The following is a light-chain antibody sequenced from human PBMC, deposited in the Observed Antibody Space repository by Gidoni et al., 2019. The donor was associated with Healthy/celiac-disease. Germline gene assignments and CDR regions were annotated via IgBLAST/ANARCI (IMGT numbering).Light chain of an antibody. CDR1: SLRSYY. CDR3: NSRDSSGNHLRV. Sequence: SSELTQDPAVSVAFAQTVRITCQGDSLRSYYASWYQQKPGQAPVLVIYGKNNRPSGIPDRFSGSSSGNTASLTITGAQAEDEADYYCNSRDSSGNHLRVFGGGTKLTVL. CDR2: GKN. V-gene: IGLV3-19*01. J-gene: IGLJ2*01.